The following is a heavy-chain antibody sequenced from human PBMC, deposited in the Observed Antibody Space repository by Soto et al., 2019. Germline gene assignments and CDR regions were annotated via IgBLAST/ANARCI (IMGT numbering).Heavy chain of an antibody. CDR1: GGSISSYY. J-gene: IGHJ4*02. CDR2: IYYSGST. CDR3: ARGSNDFWSGYYLPFDY. D-gene: IGHD3-3*01. Sequence: SETLSLTCTVSGGSISSYYWSWIRQPPGKGLEWIGYIYYSGSTNYNPSLKSRVTISVDTSKNQFSLKLSSVTAADTAVYYCARGSNDFWSGYYLPFDYWGQGTLVTVSS. V-gene: IGHV4-59*01.